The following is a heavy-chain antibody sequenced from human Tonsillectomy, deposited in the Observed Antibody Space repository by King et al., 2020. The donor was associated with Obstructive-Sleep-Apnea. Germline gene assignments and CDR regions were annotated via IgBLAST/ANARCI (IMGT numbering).Heavy chain of an antibody. D-gene: IGHD4-17*01. CDR2: ITSNIRTR. V-gene: IGHV3-48*02. J-gene: IGHJ2*01. CDR3: ARLVDDYGDYVNWFFDL. CDR1: GFTFSSYS. Sequence: VQLVESGGGLVQPGGSMRLSCVASGFTFSSYSVNWVRQVPGKGLEWVAHITSNIRTRFYADSVKGRFTISRDNAKNSLFLQMSSLRDEDSAVYYCARLVDDYGDYVNWFFDLWGRGTLVTVSS.